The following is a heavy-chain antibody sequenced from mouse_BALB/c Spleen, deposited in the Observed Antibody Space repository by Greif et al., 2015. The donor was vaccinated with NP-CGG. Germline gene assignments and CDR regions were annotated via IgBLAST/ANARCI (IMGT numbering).Heavy chain of an antibody. J-gene: IGHJ4*01. D-gene: IGHD1-1*01. CDR1: GFSLTGYG. CDR3: AGDEYSSCVNAVDY. CDR2: IWGDGST. V-gene: IGHV2-6-7*01. Sequence: AKLVESGSGLVAPSQSLSITCTVSGFSLTGYGVNWVRQPPGKGLEWLGMIWGDGSTDYNLALKSRLSIIKENFKSQLILKMNRKQTENTDKYYCAGDEYSSCVNAVDYEEHGTTLTDPS.